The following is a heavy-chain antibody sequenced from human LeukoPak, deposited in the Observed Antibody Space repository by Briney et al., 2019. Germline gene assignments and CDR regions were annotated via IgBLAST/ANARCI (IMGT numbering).Heavy chain of an antibody. CDR1: GGSISSSSYY. J-gene: IGHJ6*02. D-gene: IGHD3-10*01. V-gene: IGHV4-39*07. Sequence: SETLSLTCTVSGGSISSSSYYWGWIRQPPGKGLEWIGSIYYSGSTYYNPSLKSRVTISLDTSKNQFSLKLSSVTAADTAVYYCARDLGVLSGYYGMDVWGQGTTVTVSS. CDR3: ARDLGVLSGYYGMDV. CDR2: IYYSGST.